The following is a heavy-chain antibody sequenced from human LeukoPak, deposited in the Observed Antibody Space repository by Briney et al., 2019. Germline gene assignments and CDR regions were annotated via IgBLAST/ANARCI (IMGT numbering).Heavy chain of an antibody. J-gene: IGHJ4*02. V-gene: IGHV3-30*18. CDR1: GFTFRDSA. CDR2: ISDDGSKR. Sequence: PGRSLRLSCSGAGFTFRDSAFHWVRQAPGQGLEWVAVISDDGSKRFYADSVEGRFTISRDNAKNSLYLQMNSLRAEDTALHNCAQDYWRYCSSTSCYTFDYWGQGTLVTVSS. CDR3: AQDYWRYCSSTSCYTFDY. D-gene: IGHD2-2*02.